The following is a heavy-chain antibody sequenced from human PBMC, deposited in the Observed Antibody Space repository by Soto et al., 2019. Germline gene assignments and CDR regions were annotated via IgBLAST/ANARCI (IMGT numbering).Heavy chain of an antibody. Sequence: GGSLRLSCAASGFTFSSYGMHWVRQAPGKGLEWVAVISHDGSNKYFADSVKGRFTISRDNSQSTLFLQMNSLRAEDTAVYYCARDNVDTAMGSFDYWGQGTLVTVS. CDR3: ARDNVDTAMGSFDY. J-gene: IGHJ4*02. CDR2: ISHDGSNK. D-gene: IGHD5-18*01. CDR1: GFTFSSYG. V-gene: IGHV3-30*03.